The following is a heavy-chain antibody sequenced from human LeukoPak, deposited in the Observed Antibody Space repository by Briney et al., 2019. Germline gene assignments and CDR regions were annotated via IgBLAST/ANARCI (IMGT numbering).Heavy chain of an antibody. J-gene: IGHJ4*02. CDR2: ISSSSSTI. CDR1: GFTFSNAW. CDR3: ARAIDYYDSSGYEFDY. Sequence: GSLRLSCAASGFTFSNAWMSWVRQAPGKGLEWVSYISSSSSTIYYADSVKGRFTISRDNAKNSLYLQMNSLRAEDTAVYYCARAIDYYDSSGYEFDYWGQGTLVTVSS. D-gene: IGHD3-22*01. V-gene: IGHV3-48*01.